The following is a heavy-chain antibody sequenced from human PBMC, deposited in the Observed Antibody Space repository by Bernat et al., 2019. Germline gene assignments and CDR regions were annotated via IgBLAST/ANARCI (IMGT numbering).Heavy chain of an antibody. D-gene: IGHD3-16*01. J-gene: IGHJ3*02. CDR1: GGTFSSYA. CDR3: ATSFMITFGGVSMHDAFDI. V-gene: IGHV1-69*01. Sequence: QVQLVQSGAEVKKPGSSVKVSCKASGGTFSSYAISWVRQAPGQGLEWMGGIIPFFGTANYAQKFQGRVTITADESTSTAYMELSSLRSEDTAVYYCATSFMITFGGVSMHDAFDIRGQGTMVTVSS. CDR2: IIPFFGTA.